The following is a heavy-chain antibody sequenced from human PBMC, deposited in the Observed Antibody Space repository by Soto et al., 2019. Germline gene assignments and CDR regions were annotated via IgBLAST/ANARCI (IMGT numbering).Heavy chain of an antibody. CDR2: INAGNGNT. CDR3: ASPPIHRIAAAGIGWDY. Sequence: ASVKVSCKASGYTFTSYAMHWVRQAPGQRLEWMGWINAGNGNTEYSEKFQGRVIITRDTSASTAYMELSSLRSEDTAVYYCASPPIHRIAAAGIGWDYWGQGTLVTVSS. D-gene: IGHD6-13*01. CDR1: GYTFTSYA. V-gene: IGHV1-3*01. J-gene: IGHJ4*02.